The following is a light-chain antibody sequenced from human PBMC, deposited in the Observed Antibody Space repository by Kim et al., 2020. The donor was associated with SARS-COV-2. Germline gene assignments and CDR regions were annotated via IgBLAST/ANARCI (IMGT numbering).Light chain of an antibody. V-gene: IGKV3-20*01. J-gene: IGKJ4*01. Sequence: LSPGERATLSCRASQSVSSSYLAWYQQKLGQAPRLLIYGASSRATGIPDRFSGSGSGTDFTLIINRLEPEDSAVYYCQQYSSSPLTFGGGTKVEI. CDR1: QSVSSSY. CDR3: QQYSSSPLT. CDR2: GAS.